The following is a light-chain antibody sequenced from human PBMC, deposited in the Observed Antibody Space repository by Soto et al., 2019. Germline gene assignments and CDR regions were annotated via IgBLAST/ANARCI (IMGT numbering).Light chain of an antibody. Sequence: QSLLTQPASMSGSPGQSITISCTGTSSDVGGYGYVSWYQQHPGKPPKLMIYDVSDRPSGVSNRFSGSKSGNTASLTISGLQAEDDADYYCSSYSKTSPVIFGGGTKLTVL. CDR3: SSYSKTSPVI. CDR1: SSDVGGYGY. J-gene: IGLJ2*01. CDR2: DVS. V-gene: IGLV2-14*03.